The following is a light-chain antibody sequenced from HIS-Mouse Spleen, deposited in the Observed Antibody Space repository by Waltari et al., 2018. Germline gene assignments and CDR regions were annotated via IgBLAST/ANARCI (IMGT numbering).Light chain of an antibody. CDR2: EDS. Sequence: SYELTQPPSVSVSPGQTARITCSGDALPTTYAYWYPQKSGQAPVLVIYEDSKRPAGIPERFSCSSSGTRATLTISGAQVDDEADYYCYSTDSSGNHRVFGGGTKLTVL. V-gene: IGLV3-10*01. J-gene: IGLJ2*01. CDR1: ALPTTY. CDR3: YSTDSSGNHRV.